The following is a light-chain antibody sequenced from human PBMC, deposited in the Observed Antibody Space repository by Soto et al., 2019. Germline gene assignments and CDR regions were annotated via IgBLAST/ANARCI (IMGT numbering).Light chain of an antibody. Sequence: QAVVTQSSSASASLGSSVKLTCTLSSGHSSYIIAWHQQQPGKAPRYLMKLEGSGSYNKGSGVPDRFSGSSSGADRYLTISNLQFEDEADYYCETWDSNSWVFVGGTKLTVL. CDR1: SGHSSYI. CDR3: ETWDSNSWV. J-gene: IGLJ3*02. V-gene: IGLV4-60*02. CDR2: LEGSGSY.